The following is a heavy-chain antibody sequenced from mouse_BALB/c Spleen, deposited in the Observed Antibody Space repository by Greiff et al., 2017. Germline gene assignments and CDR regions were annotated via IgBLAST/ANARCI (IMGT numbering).Heavy chain of an antibody. CDR3: ASYGFAY. CDR2: IDPANGNT. Sequence: EVQGVESGAELVKPGASVKLSCTASGFNIKDTYMHWVKQRPEQGLEWIGRIDPANGNTKYDPKFQGKATITADTSSNTAYLQLSSLTSEDTAVYYCASYGFAYWGQGTLVTVSA. CDR1: GFNIKDTY. V-gene: IGHV14-3*02. D-gene: IGHD1-1*01. J-gene: IGHJ3*01.